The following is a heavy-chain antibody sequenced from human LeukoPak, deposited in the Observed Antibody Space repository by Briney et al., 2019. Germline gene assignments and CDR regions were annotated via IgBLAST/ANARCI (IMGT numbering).Heavy chain of an antibody. V-gene: IGHV4-61*02. Sequence: SETLSLTCTVSGGSISNGSYYWSWIRQPAGKGLEWIGRIYISGSASYNPSLKSRVTFSVDTSKNQFSLKLSSVTAADTAVYYCASPGGAVAGSNDYWGQGTLVTVSS. CDR2: IYISGSA. CDR1: GGSISNGSYY. D-gene: IGHD6-19*01. J-gene: IGHJ4*02. CDR3: ASPGGAVAGSNDY.